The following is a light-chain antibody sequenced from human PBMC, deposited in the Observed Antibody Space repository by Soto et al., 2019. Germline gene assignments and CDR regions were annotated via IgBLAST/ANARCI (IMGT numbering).Light chain of an antibody. CDR1: QSVSSD. V-gene: IGKV3-15*01. Sequence: EIVMTQSPATLSVSPGERVTLSCRASQSVSSDLAWFQQRPGQAPRLLIFGAFTRATGIPARFSGSGSGTEFTLTISSLQSEDFAVYYCQQYNKWWTFGQGTKVEVK. CDR3: QQYNKWWT. J-gene: IGKJ1*01. CDR2: GAF.